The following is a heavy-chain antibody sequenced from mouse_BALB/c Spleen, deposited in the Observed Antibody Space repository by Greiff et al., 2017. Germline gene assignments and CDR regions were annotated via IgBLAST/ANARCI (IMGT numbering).Heavy chain of an antibody. V-gene: IGHV1-7*01. CDR1: GYTFTSYW. CDR2: INPSTGYT. J-gene: IGHJ3*01. Sequence: QVQLQQSGAELAKPGASVKMSCKASGYTFTSYWMHWVKQRPGQGLEWIGYINPSTGYTEYNQKFKDKATLTADKSSSTAYMQLSSLTSEDSAVYYCARDYEGFAYWGQGTLVIVSA. D-gene: IGHD1-1*01. CDR3: ARDYEGFAY.